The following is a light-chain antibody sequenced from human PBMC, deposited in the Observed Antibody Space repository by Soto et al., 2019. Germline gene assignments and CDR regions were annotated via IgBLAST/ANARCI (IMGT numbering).Light chain of an antibody. CDR2: DAS. J-gene: IGKJ3*01. CDR3: QQYDNLPLT. V-gene: IGKV1-5*01. Sequence: DIQMTQSPSTLSASVGDTVTITCRASQTISGWLAWYQQRPGKAPNLLIFDASTLESGVPSRFSGSGSGTTFTLTISSLQSDDFATYYCQQYDNLPLTFGPGTKVDN. CDR1: QTISGW.